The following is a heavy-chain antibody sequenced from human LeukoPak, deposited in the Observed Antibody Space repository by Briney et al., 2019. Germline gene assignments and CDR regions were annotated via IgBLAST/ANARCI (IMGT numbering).Heavy chain of an antibody. Sequence: GGSLRLSCAAPGFTFNTYTMNWVRQTPGNGLEWVSSISSTSTYIYYADSVRGRFTISRDNAKNSLYLQMNSLRAEDTAVYYCARDAGSSWYWGALDIWGQGTVVTVSS. CDR3: ARDAGSSWYWGALDI. J-gene: IGHJ3*02. D-gene: IGHD6-13*01. V-gene: IGHV3-21*01. CDR1: GFTFNTYT. CDR2: ISSTSTYI.